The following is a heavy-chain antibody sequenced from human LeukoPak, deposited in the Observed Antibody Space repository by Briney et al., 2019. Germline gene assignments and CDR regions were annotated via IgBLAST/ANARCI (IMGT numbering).Heavy chain of an antibody. D-gene: IGHD3-10*01. V-gene: IGHV3-23*01. CDR3: AKEWYVGSPPDY. J-gene: IGHJ4*02. CDR1: GFSFSSYA. Sequence: QTGGSLRLSCATSGFSFSSYAMSWVRQAPGKGLEWVSAMSSSDDGRYYAASVRGRFTISRDNSRNTLYLQMTSLRPEDTALYYCAKEWYVGSPPDYWGQGTQVTVSS. CDR2: MSSSDDGR.